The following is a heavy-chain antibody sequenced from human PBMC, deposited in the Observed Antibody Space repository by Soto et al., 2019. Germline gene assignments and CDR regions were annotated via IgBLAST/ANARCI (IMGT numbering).Heavy chain of an antibody. CDR2: IKSKTDGGTT. V-gene: IGHV3-15*07. CDR1: GFTFSNAW. CDR3: TSHPPLDEEGYSSSIL. D-gene: IGHD6-6*01. Sequence: GGSPRLSCAASGFTFSNAWMNWVRQAPGKGLEWVGRIKSKTDGGTTDYAAPVKGRFTISRDDSKNTLYLQMNSLKTEDTAVYYCTSHPPLDEEGYSSSILWGQGTLVTVSS. J-gene: IGHJ4*02.